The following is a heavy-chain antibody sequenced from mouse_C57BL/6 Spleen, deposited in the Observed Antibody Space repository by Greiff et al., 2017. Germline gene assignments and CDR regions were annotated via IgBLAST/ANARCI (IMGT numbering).Heavy chain of an antibody. CDR1: GYTFTDYN. D-gene: IGHD2-2*01. CDR3: TRRGYKKGAWFDY. J-gene: IGHJ3*01. V-gene: IGHV1-18*01. Sequence: VQLQQSGPELVKPGASVKISCKASGYTFTDYNMNWVKQSHGKSLEWIGDINPNNGGTIYNQKFKGKATLTVDKSSSTAYMELRSLTSEDSAVYYCTRRGYKKGAWFDYWGQGTMVTVSA. CDR2: INPNNGGT.